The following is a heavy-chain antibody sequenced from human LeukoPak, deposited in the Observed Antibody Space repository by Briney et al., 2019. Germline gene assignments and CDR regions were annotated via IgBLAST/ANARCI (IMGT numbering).Heavy chain of an antibody. Sequence: PGRSLRLSCAASGFTFSSYAMHWVRQAPGKGLEWVAVISYDGSNKYYADSVKGRFTISRDNSKNTLYLQMNSLRAEDTAVYYRARDLFYVLRFLEWLSMGFDYWGQGTLVTVSS. V-gene: IGHV3-30-3*01. CDR2: ISYDGSNK. D-gene: IGHD3-3*01. CDR3: ARDLFYVLRFLEWLSMGFDY. J-gene: IGHJ4*02. CDR1: GFTFSSYA.